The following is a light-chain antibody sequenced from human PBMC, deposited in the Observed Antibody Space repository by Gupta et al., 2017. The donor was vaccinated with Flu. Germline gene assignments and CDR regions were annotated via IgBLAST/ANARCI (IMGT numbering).Light chain of an antibody. CDR2: GNT. CDR1: RSNIGAGYN. V-gene: IGLV1-40*01. Sequence: QSVLTQPPSVSGAPGQRVPLPCPGSRSNIGAGYNVQWYQQLPGTAPKLLIYGNTNRRSGVHDRFSGAKSGTSASPDITSAALAITGLQAEDEADYYCQSYDSSRSGYVFGTGTKVTVL. CDR3: QSYDSSRSGYV. J-gene: IGLJ1*01.